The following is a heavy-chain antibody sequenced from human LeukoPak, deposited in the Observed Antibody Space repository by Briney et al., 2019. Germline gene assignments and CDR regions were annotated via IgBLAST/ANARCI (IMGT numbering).Heavy chain of an antibody. J-gene: IGHJ1*01. Sequence: SETLSLTCTVSGGSISSYYWSWIRQPPGKGLEWIGYIYYSGSTNYNPSLKSRVTISVDTSKNQFSLKLSSVTAADTAVYYCARRRYSSSWGYFQHWGQGTLVSVSS. D-gene: IGHD6-13*01. CDR2: IYYSGST. V-gene: IGHV4-59*12. CDR3: ARRRYSSSWGYFQH. CDR1: GGSISSYY.